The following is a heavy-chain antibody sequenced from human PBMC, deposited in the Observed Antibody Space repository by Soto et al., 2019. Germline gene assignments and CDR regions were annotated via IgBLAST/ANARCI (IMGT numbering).Heavy chain of an antibody. CDR3: ARDPGVLRFLEWPSPWFDP. CDR2: IIPILGIA. Sequence: ASVKVSCKASGGTFSSYTISWVRQAPGQGLEWMGRIIPILGIANYAQKFQGRVTITADKSTSTAYMELSSLRSEDTAVYYCARDPGVLRFLEWPSPWFDPWGQGTLVTVSS. J-gene: IGHJ5*02. V-gene: IGHV1-69*04. D-gene: IGHD3-3*01. CDR1: GGTFSSYT.